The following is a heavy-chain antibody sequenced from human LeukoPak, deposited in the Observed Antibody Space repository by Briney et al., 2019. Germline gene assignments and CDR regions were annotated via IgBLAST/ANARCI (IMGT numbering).Heavy chain of an antibody. V-gene: IGHV3-23*01. CDR3: VKDRSRRYSGSYYPFDY. Sequence: GGSLRLSCAASGFTFSSYAMSWVRQTPGKGLEWVSTISASGSSTYYADSVKGRFTISRDNSRNTLYLQMSSLRAEDTAVYYCVKDRSRRYSGSYYPFDYWGQGTLVTVSS. D-gene: IGHD1-26*01. J-gene: IGHJ4*02. CDR2: ISASGSST. CDR1: GFTFSSYA.